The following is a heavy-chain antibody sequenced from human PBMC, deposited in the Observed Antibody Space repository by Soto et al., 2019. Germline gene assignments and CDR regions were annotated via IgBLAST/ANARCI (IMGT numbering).Heavy chain of an antibody. CDR2: IQSGGTT. V-gene: IGHV3-66*01. CDR1: GFTVSSKY. J-gene: IGHJ6*04. D-gene: IGHD2-15*01. Sequence: GGSLRLSCAASGFTVSSKYMTWVRQAPGKGLEWVSLIQSGGTTYYADSVKGRFTISRDTSENTLHLQMDSLRVEDTAVYYCARDDVLCDGGRCYGITLDVCGKGTTVTVSS. CDR3: ARDDVLCDGGRCYGITLDV.